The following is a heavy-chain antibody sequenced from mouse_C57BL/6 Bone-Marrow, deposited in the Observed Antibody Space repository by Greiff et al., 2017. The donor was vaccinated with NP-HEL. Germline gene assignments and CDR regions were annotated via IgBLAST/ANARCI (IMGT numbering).Heavy chain of an antibody. D-gene: IGHD1-1*01. Sequence: VQLQQSGAELVRPGASVKLSCTASGFNIKDDYMHWVKQRPEQGLEWIGRIDPENGSTKYDAKFQGKATITADTSSNTAYLQLSSLTSEDTAVYYLTTGYYYVSSSWFAYWCQGTLVTVSA. J-gene: IGHJ3*01. V-gene: IGHV14-4*01. CDR2: IDPENGST. CDR1: GFNIKDDY. CDR3: TTGYYYVSSSWFAY.